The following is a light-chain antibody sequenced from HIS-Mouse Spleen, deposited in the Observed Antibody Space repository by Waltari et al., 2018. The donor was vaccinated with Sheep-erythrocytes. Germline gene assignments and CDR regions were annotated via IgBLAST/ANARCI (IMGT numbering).Light chain of an antibody. J-gene: IGLJ3*02. CDR3: CSYAGSSTPWV. CDR1: SSDVRSYNL. CDR2: EGS. Sequence: QSALTQPASVSGSPGQSITISCTGTSSDVRSYNLCSWYQQHPGKAPKLLIYEGSKRPSGVSNRFSGSKSGNTASLTISGLQAEDEADYYCCSYAGSSTPWVFGGGTKLTVL. V-gene: IGLV2-23*01.